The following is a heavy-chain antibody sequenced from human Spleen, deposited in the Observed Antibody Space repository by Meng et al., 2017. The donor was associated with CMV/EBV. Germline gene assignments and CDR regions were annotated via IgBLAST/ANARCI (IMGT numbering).Heavy chain of an antibody. CDR2: ISAYNGNT. Sequence: ASVKVSCKASAGTFRSYAISWVRQAPGQGLEWMGWISAYNGNTNYAQKLQGRVTMTTDTSTSTAYMELRSLRSDDTAVYYCARIEDYYDSSGYFGPSDYWGQGTLVTVSS. V-gene: IGHV1-18*01. D-gene: IGHD3-22*01. CDR3: ARIEDYYDSSGYFGPSDY. J-gene: IGHJ4*02. CDR1: AGTFRSYA.